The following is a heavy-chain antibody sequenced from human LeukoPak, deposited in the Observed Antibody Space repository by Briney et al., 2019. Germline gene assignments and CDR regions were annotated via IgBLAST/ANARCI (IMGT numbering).Heavy chain of an antibody. CDR3: AKDLSAPVTYSYYDFWSGYFQGNG. Sequence: PGGSLRLSCAASGFTFSSYAMSWVRQAPGKGLEWVSAISGSGGSTYYADSVKGRFTISRDKSKNTLYLQMNSLRAEDTAVYYCAKDLSAPVTYSYYDFWSGYFQGNGWGQGTLVTVSS. J-gene: IGHJ4*02. D-gene: IGHD3-3*01. CDR1: GFTFSSYA. CDR2: ISGSGGST. V-gene: IGHV3-23*01.